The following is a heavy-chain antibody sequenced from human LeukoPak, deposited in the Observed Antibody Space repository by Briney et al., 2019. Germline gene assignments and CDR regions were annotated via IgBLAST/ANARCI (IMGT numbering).Heavy chain of an antibody. Sequence: GASVKVSCKASGGTFSSYAISWVRQAPGQGLEWMGGIIPIFGTANYAQKFQGRVTITADESTSTAYMELSSLRFEDTAVYYCARGLSGPGDAFDIWGQGTMVTVSS. CDR1: GGTFSSYA. J-gene: IGHJ3*02. CDR2: IIPIFGTA. CDR3: ARGLSGPGDAFDI. D-gene: IGHD1-14*01. V-gene: IGHV1-69*01.